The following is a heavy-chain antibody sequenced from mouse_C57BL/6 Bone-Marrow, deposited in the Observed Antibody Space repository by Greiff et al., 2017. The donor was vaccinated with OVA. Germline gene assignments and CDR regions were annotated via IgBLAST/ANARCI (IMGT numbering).Heavy chain of an antibody. CDR1: GYTFTDYY. J-gene: IGHJ2*01. Sequence: EVKLVESGPVLVKPGASVKMSCKASGYTFTDYYMNWVKQSHGKSLEWIGVINPYNGGTSYNQKFKGKATLTVDKSSSTAYMELNSLTSEDSAVYYCARWDGYYSDYWGQGTTLTVSS. CDR3: ARWDGYYSDY. V-gene: IGHV1-19*01. D-gene: IGHD2-3*01. CDR2: INPYNGGT.